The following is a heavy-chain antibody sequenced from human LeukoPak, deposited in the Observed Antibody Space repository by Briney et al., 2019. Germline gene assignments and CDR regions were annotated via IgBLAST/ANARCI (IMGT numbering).Heavy chain of an antibody. D-gene: IGHD5-18*01. J-gene: IGHJ4*02. V-gene: IGHV4-4*02. Sequence: SGTLSLTCAVSGGSISSSNWWSWVRQPPGKGLEWIGEIYHSGSTNYNPSLKSRVTISVDKSKNQFSLKLSSVTAADTAVYYCARDQLWLPYYFDYWGQGTLVTVSS. CDR3: ARDQLWLPYYFDY. CDR2: IYHSGST. CDR1: GGSISSSNW.